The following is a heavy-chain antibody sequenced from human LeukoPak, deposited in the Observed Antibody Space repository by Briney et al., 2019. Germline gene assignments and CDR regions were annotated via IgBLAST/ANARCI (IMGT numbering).Heavy chain of an antibody. D-gene: IGHD7-27*01. Sequence: PGGSLRLSCAASGFSFSSYSMNWVRQAPGRGLEWISYISSGSRTIFYADSVKGRFTISRDNAKNSLYLLMNSLRADDTAVYYCARESITGERDFDYWGQGTLITVSS. CDR2: ISSGSRTI. CDR1: GFSFSSYS. J-gene: IGHJ4*02. CDR3: ARESITGERDFDY. V-gene: IGHV3-48*01.